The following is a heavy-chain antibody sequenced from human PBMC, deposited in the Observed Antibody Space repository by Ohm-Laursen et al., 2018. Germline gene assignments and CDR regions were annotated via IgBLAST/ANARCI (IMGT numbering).Heavy chain of an antibody. CDR3: ASRSVDYGGYYYYGMDV. J-gene: IGHJ6*02. V-gene: IGHV3-23*01. CDR1: GFTFSSYA. Sequence: SLRLSCAASGFTFSSYAMSWVRQAPGKGLEWVSAISGSGGSTYYADSVKGRFTISRDNSKNTLYLQMNSLRAEDTAVYYCASRSVDYGGYYYYGMDVWGQGTTVTVSS. D-gene: IGHD4-23*01. CDR2: ISGSGGST.